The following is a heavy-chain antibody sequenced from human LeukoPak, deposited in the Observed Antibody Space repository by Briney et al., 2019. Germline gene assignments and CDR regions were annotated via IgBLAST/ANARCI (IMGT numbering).Heavy chain of an antibody. J-gene: IGHJ4*02. CDR1: GFTFSSYW. CDR3: ASDSGSYPVGLDY. Sequence: GGSLRLSCAASGFTFSSYWMSWVRQAPGKGLEWVANIKQDGSEKYYVDSVKGRFTISRDNSKNTLYLQMSSLRAEDTAVYYCASDSGSYPVGLDYWGQGTLVTVSS. CDR2: IKQDGSEK. D-gene: IGHD1-26*01. V-gene: IGHV3-7*01.